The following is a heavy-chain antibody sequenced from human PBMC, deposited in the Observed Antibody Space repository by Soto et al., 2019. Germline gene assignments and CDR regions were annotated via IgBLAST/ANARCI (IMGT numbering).Heavy chain of an antibody. Sequence: PSETLSLTCTVSGGSISNYYWSWIRQPPGKGLEWIGYIYYSGSTNYSPSLKSRVTISVDTSKNQFSLKLSSVTAADTAVYYCATGATYSSSWSGSFDPWGQGTLVTVSS. D-gene: IGHD6-13*01. CDR3: ATGATYSSSWSGSFDP. CDR1: GGSISNYY. J-gene: IGHJ5*02. V-gene: IGHV4-59*01. CDR2: IYYSGST.